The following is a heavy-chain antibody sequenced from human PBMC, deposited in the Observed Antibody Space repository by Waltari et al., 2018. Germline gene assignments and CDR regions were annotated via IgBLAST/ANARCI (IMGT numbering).Heavy chain of an antibody. D-gene: IGHD1-7*01. CDR3: AREGITGTTIDS. CDR2: IYYSGST. J-gene: IGHJ4*02. CDR1: GGSISSYY. V-gene: IGHV4-59*01. Sequence: QVQLQESGPGLVKPSETLSLTCTVSGGSISSYYWSWIRQPPGKGLEWIGYIYYSGSTNYHPSLKSRVTISVDTSKNPFSLTLSSVTAADTAVYYCAREGITGTTIDSWGQGTLVTVSS.